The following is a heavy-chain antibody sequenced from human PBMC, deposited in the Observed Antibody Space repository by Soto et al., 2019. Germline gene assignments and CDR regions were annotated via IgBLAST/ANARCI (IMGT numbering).Heavy chain of an antibody. D-gene: IGHD2-15*01. Sequence: QVQLVQSGAEVKKPGASVKVSCKASGYTFTSYGISWVRQAPGQGLEWMGWISAYNGNTNYAQKLQGRVTMTTDTSTSTVYMELRSLRSDDTAVYYCARDCSGGSCYGRYFQHWGQGTLVTVSS. V-gene: IGHV1-18*01. J-gene: IGHJ1*01. CDR3: ARDCSGGSCYGRYFQH. CDR1: GYTFTSYG. CDR2: ISAYNGNT.